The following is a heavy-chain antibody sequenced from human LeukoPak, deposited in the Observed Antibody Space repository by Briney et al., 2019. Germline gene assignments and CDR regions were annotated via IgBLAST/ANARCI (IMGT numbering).Heavy chain of an antibody. V-gene: IGHV3-64D*09. D-gene: IGHD5-18*01. CDR2: ITRHGDST. J-gene: IGHJ4*02. Sequence: GGSHRLSCLASGFTFSTYAMHWVRQAPGKGLEYVSAITRHGDSTYYADSVKGGYTISRDNSKNTLYLQMSSLRAEDTAVYYCVKDQGYGTYGYDYWGQGALVTVPS. CDR1: GFTFSTYA. CDR3: VKDQGYGTYGYDY.